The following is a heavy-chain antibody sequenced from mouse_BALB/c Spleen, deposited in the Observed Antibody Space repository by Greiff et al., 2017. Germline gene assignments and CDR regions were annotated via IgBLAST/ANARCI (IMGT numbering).Heavy chain of an antibody. V-gene: IGHV1-69*02. J-gene: IGHJ2*01. CDR2: IDPSDSET. Sequence: VQLQQPGAELVKPGAPVKLSCKASGYTFTSYWMNWVKQRPGRGLEWIGRIDPSDSETHYNQKFKDKATLTVDKSSSTAYIQLSSLTSEDSAVYYCARLEYYGSSGYWGQGTALTVSS. D-gene: IGHD1-1*01. CDR1: GYTFTSYW. CDR3: ARLEYYGSSGY.